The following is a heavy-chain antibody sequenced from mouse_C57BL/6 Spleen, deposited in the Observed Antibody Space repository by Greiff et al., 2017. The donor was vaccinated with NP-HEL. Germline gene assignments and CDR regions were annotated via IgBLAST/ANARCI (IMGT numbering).Heavy chain of an antibody. J-gene: IGHJ4*01. V-gene: IGHV1-69*01. Sequence: QVQLQQPGAELVMPGASVKLSCKASGYTFTSYWMHWVKQRPGQGLEWIGEIDPSDSYTNYNQKFKGKSTLTVDKSSSTASMQLSSLTSEDSAVYYCARVGDYDAMDYWGQGTSVTVSS. CDR1: GYTFTSYW. CDR2: IDPSDSYT. CDR3: ARVGDYDAMDY.